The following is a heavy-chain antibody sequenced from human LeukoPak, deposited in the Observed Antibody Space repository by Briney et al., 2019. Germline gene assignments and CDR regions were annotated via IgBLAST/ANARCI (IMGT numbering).Heavy chain of an antibody. CDR3: AKEYCGGGSCNSDFFDY. D-gene: IGHD2-15*01. V-gene: IGHV3-30*18. CDR2: ISYDGSKK. Sequence: GGSLRLSCAVSGFTFRNYDMSWVRKAPGKGLEWVAVISYDGSKKYYADSVKGRFTISRDNFKNTVYLQMNSLRAEDTAVYYCAKEYCGGGSCNSDFFDYWGQGTLVTVSS. CDR1: GFTFRNYD. J-gene: IGHJ4*02.